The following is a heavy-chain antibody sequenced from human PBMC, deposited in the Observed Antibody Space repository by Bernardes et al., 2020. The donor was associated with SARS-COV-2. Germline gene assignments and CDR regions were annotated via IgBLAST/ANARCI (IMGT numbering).Heavy chain of an antibody. V-gene: IGHV3-48*03. CDR2: ISGSGENT. Sequence: GGSLRLSCAASGFPFHTYDMNWVRQAPGKGLECVSSISGSGENTFYADAVKGRFTVSRDNAKNSVYLEMKGLRADDTGIYYCTRDYVFNRDRAHYGMDVWGQGVTVTVSS. CDR3: TRDYVFNRDRAHYGMDV. D-gene: IGHD2-21*02. CDR1: GFPFHTYD. J-gene: IGHJ6*02.